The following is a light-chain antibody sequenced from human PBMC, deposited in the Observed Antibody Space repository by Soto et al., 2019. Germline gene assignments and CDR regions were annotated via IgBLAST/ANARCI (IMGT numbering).Light chain of an antibody. V-gene: IGLV2-14*01. J-gene: IGLJ3*02. CDR3: ISYIPSTTTHWV. CDR2: EVY. CDR1: NSDVGGYDR. Sequence: HSALTPPASLSGSPGQSIPISCTGTNSDVGGYDRVSWYQHHPGKAPKLLIFEVYNRPSGISDRFSGSKSGDTASLTISGLQAEDEADYYCISYIPSTTTHWVFGGGTKVTVL.